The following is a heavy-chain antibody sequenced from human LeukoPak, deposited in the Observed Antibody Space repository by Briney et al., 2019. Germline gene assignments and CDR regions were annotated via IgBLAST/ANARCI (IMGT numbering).Heavy chain of an antibody. D-gene: IGHD3-22*01. CDR2: ISAYNGNT. Sequence: GASVKVSCKASGYTFITYGISWVRQAPGQGLEWMGWISAYNGNTNYAQNLQGRVTMTTDTSTSTAYMELRSLGSDDTAVYYCATINYDSSGYRYYFDYWGQGTLVTVSS. CDR1: GYTFITYG. CDR3: ATINYDSSGYRYYFDY. V-gene: IGHV1-18*01. J-gene: IGHJ4*02.